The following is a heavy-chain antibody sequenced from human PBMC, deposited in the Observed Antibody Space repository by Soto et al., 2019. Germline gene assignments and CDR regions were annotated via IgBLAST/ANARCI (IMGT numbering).Heavy chain of an antibody. V-gene: IGHV5-51*01. D-gene: IGHD3-3*01. CDR1: GYSFTSYW. J-gene: IGHJ6*03. Sequence: PGESLKISCKGSGYSFTSYWIGWVRQMPGKGLEWMGIIYPGDSDTRYSPSFQGQVTISADKSISTAYLQWSSLKASDTAMYYCASSRFLEWPYYYYMDVWGKGTTVTVSS. CDR2: IYPGDSDT. CDR3: ASSRFLEWPYYYYMDV.